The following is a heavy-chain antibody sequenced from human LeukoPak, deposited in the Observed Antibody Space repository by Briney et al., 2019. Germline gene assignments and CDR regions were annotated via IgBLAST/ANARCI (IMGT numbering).Heavy chain of an antibody. CDR2: INPNSGGT. V-gene: IGHV1-2*02. J-gene: IGHJ4*02. D-gene: IGHD2-21*02. CDR3: ARHYCGGDCYPYYFDY. Sequence: ASVKVSCKASGYTFTGYYMHWVRQAPGQGLEWMGWINPNSGGTNCAQKFQGRVTMTRDTSISTAYMELSRLRSDDTAVYYCARHYCGGDCYPYYFDYWGQGTLVTVSS. CDR1: GYTFTGYY.